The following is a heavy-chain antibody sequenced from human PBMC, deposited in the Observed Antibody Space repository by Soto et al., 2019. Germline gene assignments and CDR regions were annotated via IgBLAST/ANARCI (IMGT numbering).Heavy chain of an antibody. CDR1: GYMFRSYG. D-gene: IGHD3-22*01. J-gene: IGHJ4*02. V-gene: IGHV1-18*01. CDR3: ARGAEDYYYDNRGYYSSSTFDY. CDR2: ISTYNGNT. Sequence: QVQLMQSGVEVKKPGASVKVSCKASGYMFRSYGISWVRQAPGKGLEWMGWISTYNGNTKYGQKFQGRVTLTTETSTSTVYMDLRSLRFDDTAVYYCARGAEDYYYDNRGYYSSSTFDYWGPGTLVTVSS.